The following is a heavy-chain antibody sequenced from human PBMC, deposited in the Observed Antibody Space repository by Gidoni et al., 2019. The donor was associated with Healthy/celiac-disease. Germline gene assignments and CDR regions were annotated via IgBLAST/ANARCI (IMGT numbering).Heavy chain of an antibody. CDR2: IYPGDSDT. Sequence: VQLVQSGAEVKKPGESLQISCKGSGYSFPSYWIGWVRQMPGKGLGWMGIIYPGDSDTRYSPSFQGQVTISADKSISTAYLQWSSLKASDTAMYYCARGPILTGYLAPFDYWGQGTLVTVSS. CDR3: ARGPILTGYLAPFDY. CDR1: GYSFPSYW. V-gene: IGHV5-51*03. J-gene: IGHJ4*02. D-gene: IGHD3-9*01.